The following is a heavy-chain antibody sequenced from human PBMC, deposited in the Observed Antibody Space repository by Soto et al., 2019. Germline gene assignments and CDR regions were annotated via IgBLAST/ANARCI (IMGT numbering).Heavy chain of an antibody. CDR2: IIPILDKA. CDR3: ARGGYYDSSGYDDAFDI. CDR1: GGTFSSYT. D-gene: IGHD3-22*01. V-gene: IGHV1-69*08. Sequence: QVHLVQSGAEVKKPGSSVKVSCKASGGTFSSYTIGWVRQAPGQGLEWMGRIIPILDKANYAHKFQDRVTINADKSTSTAYMQLSSLRSDDTAVYYCARGGYYDSSGYDDAFDIWGQGTMVTVSS. J-gene: IGHJ3*02.